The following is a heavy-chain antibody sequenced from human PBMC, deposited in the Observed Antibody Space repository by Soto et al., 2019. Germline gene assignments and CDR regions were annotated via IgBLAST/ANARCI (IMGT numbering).Heavy chain of an antibody. D-gene: IGHD1-1*01. CDR2: INHSGST. J-gene: IGHJ5*02. CDR3: ARGVGNMERPYNWFDP. Sequence: QVQLQQWGAGLLTHSETLSLTCAVYGWSFSCYYWSWIRQPPGKGLEWIGEINHSGSTNYNPSLKSRVTISVDTSKNQFSLKLSSVTAADTAVYYCARGVGNMERPYNWFDPWGQGTLVTVSS. CDR1: GWSFSCYY. V-gene: IGHV4-34*01.